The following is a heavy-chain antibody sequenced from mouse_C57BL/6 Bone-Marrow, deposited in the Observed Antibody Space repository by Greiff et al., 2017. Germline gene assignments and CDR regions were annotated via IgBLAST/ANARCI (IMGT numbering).Heavy chain of an antibody. CDR2: IYPRSGNT. CDR1: GYTFTSYG. Sequence: QVQLKQSGAELARPGASVKLSCKASGYTFTSYGISWVKQRTGQGLEWIGEIYPRSGNTYYNEKFKGKATLTADKSSSTAYMELRSLTSEDSAVYFCARRVTTVVEGYFDVWGTGTTVTVSS. J-gene: IGHJ1*03. V-gene: IGHV1-81*01. D-gene: IGHD1-1*01. CDR3: ARRVTTVVEGYFDV.